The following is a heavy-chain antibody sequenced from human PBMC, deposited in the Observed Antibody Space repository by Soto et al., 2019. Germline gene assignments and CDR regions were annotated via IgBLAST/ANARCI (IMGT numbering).Heavy chain of an antibody. J-gene: IGHJ6*02. Sequence: PGGSLRLSCAASGFTFSSYAMHWVRQAPGKGLGWVAVISYDGSNKYYADSVKGRFTISRDNSKNTLYLQMNSLRAEDTAVYYCAREGAGEAARRGYYYYCGMDVWGQGTTVTVSS. CDR2: ISYDGSNK. CDR3: AREGAGEAARRGYYYYCGMDV. V-gene: IGHV3-30-3*01. CDR1: GFTFSSYA. D-gene: IGHD6-6*01.